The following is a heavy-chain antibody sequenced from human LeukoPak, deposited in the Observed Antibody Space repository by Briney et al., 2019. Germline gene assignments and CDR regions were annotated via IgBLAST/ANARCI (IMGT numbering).Heavy chain of an antibody. D-gene: IGHD6-19*01. CDR3: ARAASSSGPDY. J-gene: IGHJ4*02. V-gene: IGHV4-61*09. Sequence: SQTLSLTCTVSGDSISSGSYYWNWIRQPAGKGLEWIGHIYTSGSTNYNPSLKSRVTISVDPSKNQFSLKLSSVTAADTAVYYCARAASSSGPDYWGQGTLVTVSS. CDR1: GDSISSGSYY. CDR2: IYTSGST.